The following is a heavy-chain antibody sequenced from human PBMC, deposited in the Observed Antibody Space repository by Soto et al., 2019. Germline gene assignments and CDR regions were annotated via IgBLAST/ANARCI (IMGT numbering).Heavy chain of an antibody. CDR1: GYTFTLYT. J-gene: IGHJ4*02. CDR3: AKLGGGYIFGPYLDF. CDR2: INTGNGNT. Sequence: QVQIVQSGAEVKKPGASVKVSCKTSGYTFTLYTIHWVRQAPGQRLEWMGWINTGNGNTKFSQRFQGRVTMSSDTSASTAYMELSSLTSEDMAVYYCAKLGGGYIFGPYLDFWGQGTLVTVSS. D-gene: IGHD5-18*01. V-gene: IGHV1-3*04.